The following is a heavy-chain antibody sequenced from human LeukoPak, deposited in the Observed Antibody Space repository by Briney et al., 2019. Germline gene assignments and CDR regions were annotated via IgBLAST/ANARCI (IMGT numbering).Heavy chain of an antibody. CDR1: GGSISSYY. CDR2: IYYSGST. CDR3: AREDDYSNYNWFDP. J-gene: IGHJ5*02. Sequence: SETLSLTCTVSGGSISSYYWSWIRQPPGKGLEWIGYIYYSGSTNYNPSLKSRVTISVDTSKNQFSLKLSSVTAADTAVYYFAREDDYSNYNWFDPWGQGTLVTVSS. V-gene: IGHV4-59*01. D-gene: IGHD4-11*01.